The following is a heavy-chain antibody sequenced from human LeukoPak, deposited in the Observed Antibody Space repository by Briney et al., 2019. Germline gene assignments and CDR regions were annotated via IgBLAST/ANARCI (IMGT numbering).Heavy chain of an antibody. Sequence: SETLSLTCAVYGGSFSGYYWSWIRQPPGKGLEWIGEINHSGSTNYNPSLKSRVTISVDTSKNQFSLKLSSVTAADTAVYYCARAPYCSSTSCNYYYYSMGVWGQGTTVTVSS. V-gene: IGHV4-34*01. CDR2: INHSGST. CDR1: GGSFSGYY. J-gene: IGHJ6*02. CDR3: ARAPYCSSTSCNYYYYSMGV. D-gene: IGHD2-2*01.